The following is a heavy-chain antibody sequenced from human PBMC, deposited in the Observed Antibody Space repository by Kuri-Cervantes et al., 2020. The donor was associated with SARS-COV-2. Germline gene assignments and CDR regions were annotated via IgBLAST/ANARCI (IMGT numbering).Heavy chain of an antibody. J-gene: IGHJ3*02. CDR3: ARDDGGRFFGKGAFDI. CDR2: ISSSSSYI. Sequence: GGSLRLSCAASGFTLDDYGMYWVRQAPGKGLEWVSSISSSSSYIYYADSVKGRFTISRDNAKNSLYLQMNSLRAEDTAVYYCARDDGGRFFGKGAFDIWGQGTMVTVSS. D-gene: IGHD3-3*01. V-gene: IGHV3-21*01. CDR1: GFTLDDYG.